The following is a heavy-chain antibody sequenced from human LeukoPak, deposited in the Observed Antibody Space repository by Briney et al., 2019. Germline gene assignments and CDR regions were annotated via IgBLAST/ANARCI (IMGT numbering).Heavy chain of an antibody. CDR1: GGSFSGYY. D-gene: IGHD1-26*01. Sequence: SETLSLTCAVYGGSFSGYYWSWIRQPPGKGLEWIGEINHSGSTNYNPSLKSRVTISVDTSKNQFSLKLSSVTAADTAVYYCARDPFLGGSYRDGMDVWGQGTTVTVSS. CDR3: ARDPFLGGSYRDGMDV. J-gene: IGHJ6*02. CDR2: INHSGST. V-gene: IGHV4-34*01.